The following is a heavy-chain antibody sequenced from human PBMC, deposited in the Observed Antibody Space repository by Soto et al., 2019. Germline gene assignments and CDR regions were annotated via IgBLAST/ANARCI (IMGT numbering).Heavy chain of an antibody. CDR3: ARDRGYDYMRGGDAFDI. CDR1: GGTFSSYT. V-gene: IGHV1-69*04. Sequence: ASVKVSCKASGGTFSSYTISWVRQAPGQGLEWMGRIIPILGIANYAQKFQGRVTITADKSTSTAYMELSSLRSEDTAVYYCARDRGYDYMRGGDAFDIWGQGTMVTVSS. CDR2: IIPILGIA. D-gene: IGHD5-12*01. J-gene: IGHJ3*02.